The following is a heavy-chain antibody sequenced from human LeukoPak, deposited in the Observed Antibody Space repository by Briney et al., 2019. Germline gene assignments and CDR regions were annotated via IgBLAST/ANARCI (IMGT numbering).Heavy chain of an antibody. Sequence: GGSLRLSCAASGFTFSSYSMNWVRQAPGKGLEWVSSISSSSSYIYYADSVKGRFTISRDNAKNSLYLQMNSLRVEDTAVYYCARAYSERYGLGYYYMDLWGKGTTVTVSS. CDR2: ISSSSSYI. CDR3: ARAYSERYGLGYYYMDL. V-gene: IGHV3-21*01. CDR1: GFTFSSYS. J-gene: IGHJ6*03. D-gene: IGHD1-26*01.